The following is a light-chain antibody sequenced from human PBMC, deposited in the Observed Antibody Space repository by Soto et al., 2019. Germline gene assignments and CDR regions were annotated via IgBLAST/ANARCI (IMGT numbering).Light chain of an antibody. CDR2: PAS. CDR3: QQSYSTPYT. V-gene: IGKV1-39*01. Sequence: DIQMTQAPSSLSASVGDRVTITCRASQSISNYLKWYQQKPGKAPKLLIYPASSLQSGVPSRFSGSGSGTDFTLTISSLQPEDFATYYCQQSYSTPYTFGQGTKLEIK. J-gene: IGKJ2*01. CDR1: QSISNY.